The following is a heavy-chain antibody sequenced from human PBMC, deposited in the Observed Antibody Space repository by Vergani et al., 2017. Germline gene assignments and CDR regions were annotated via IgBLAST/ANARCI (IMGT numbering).Heavy chain of an antibody. CDR3: ARHMSPRYSLYSFDF. V-gene: IGHV4-39*01. CDR2: IYYSGST. Sequence: QLQLQESGPGLVKPSETLSLTCTVPGGSISSSSYYWGWIRQPPGKGLEWIGSIYYSGSTYYNPSLKSRVTISVDTSKNQFSLQLSSVTAADTAVYYCARHMSPRYSLYSFDFWGQGTLVTVSS. D-gene: IGHD2-21*01. CDR1: GGSISSSSYY. J-gene: IGHJ4*02.